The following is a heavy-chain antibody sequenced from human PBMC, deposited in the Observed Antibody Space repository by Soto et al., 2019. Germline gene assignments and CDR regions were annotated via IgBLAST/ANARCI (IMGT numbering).Heavy chain of an antibody. V-gene: IGHV4-30-4*01. J-gene: IGHJ4*02. D-gene: IGHD5-12*01. CDR1: GGSISSGDYY. CDR3: AAESATSGYKPFDY. CDR2: IYYSGST. Sequence: SETLSLTCTVSGGSISSGDYYWSWIRQPPGKGLEWIGYIYYSGSTYYNPSLKSRVTISVDTSKNQFSLKLSSVTAADTAVYYCAAESATSGYKPFDYWGQGTLVTVSS.